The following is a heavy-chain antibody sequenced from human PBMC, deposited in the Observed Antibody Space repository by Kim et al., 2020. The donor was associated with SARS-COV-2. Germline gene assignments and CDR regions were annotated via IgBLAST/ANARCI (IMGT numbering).Heavy chain of an antibody. Sequence: SETLSLTCTVSGGSISSTTYYWDWIRQPPGKGLEWIGSIYYSGSTYYNPSLQSRVTISVDTSKNQFSLKLSSVTAADTAVYYCARRLSTLMAGRPFDSWGQGILVPASS. CDR2: IYYSGST. V-gene: IGHV4-39*01. J-gene: IGHJ5*01. CDR1: GGSISSTTYY. CDR3: ARRLSTLMAGRPFDS. D-gene: IGHD3-10*01.